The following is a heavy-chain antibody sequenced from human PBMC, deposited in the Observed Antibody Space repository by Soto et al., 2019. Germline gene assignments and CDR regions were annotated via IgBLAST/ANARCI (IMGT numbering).Heavy chain of an antibody. V-gene: IGHV3-30*02. D-gene: IGHD3-10*02. Sequence: GGSLRLSCVGSGFIFSNNGMHWVRQTPGKGLEWVAFMSYDGRDTFYADSVKGRFTISRDNSKNTLFLRMSNLRAEDTAMYYCTIVRVADSALDHWGQGTLVTVSS. CDR2: MSYDGRDT. CDR1: GFIFSNNG. J-gene: IGHJ4*02. CDR3: TIVRVADSALDH.